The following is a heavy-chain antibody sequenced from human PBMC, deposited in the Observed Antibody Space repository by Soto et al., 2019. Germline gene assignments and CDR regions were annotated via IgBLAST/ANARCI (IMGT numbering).Heavy chain of an antibody. V-gene: IGHV1-69*02. CDR3: AREAAAGRGYFDY. Sequence: QVQLVQSGAEVKQPGSSVKVSCKASGGTFSSYTISWVRQAPGQGLEWMGRIIPILGIANYAQKFQGRVTITADKSTSTAYMELSSLRSEDTAVYYCAREAAAGRGYFDYWGQGTLVTVSS. D-gene: IGHD6-13*01. J-gene: IGHJ4*02. CDR2: IIPILGIA. CDR1: GGTFSSYT.